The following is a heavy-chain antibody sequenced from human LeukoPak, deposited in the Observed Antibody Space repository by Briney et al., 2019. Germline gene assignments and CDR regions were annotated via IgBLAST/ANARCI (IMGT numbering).Heavy chain of an antibody. Sequence: PSETLSLTCPVSGGSISSYYWSWIRQPAGKGLEWIGRIYTSGSTNYNPSLKSRVTMSVDTSKNQFSLKLSSVTAADTAVYYCARGKNVLRFLEWLSKGPMDVWGKGTTVTVSS. CDR3: ARGKNVLRFLEWLSKGPMDV. J-gene: IGHJ6*03. CDR1: GGSISSYY. CDR2: IYTSGST. V-gene: IGHV4-4*07. D-gene: IGHD3-3*01.